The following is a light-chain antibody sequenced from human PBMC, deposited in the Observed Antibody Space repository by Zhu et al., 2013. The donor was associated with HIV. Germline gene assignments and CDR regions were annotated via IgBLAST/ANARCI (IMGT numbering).Light chain of an antibody. CDR3: QQYGSSPPMYT. J-gene: IGKJ2*01. Sequence: DIVMTQSPDSLVLSLGERATLSCRASHSVSTKYLAWYQQKPGQAPRLLIYGAFNRASGIPDRFSGSGSGTDFTLTISRLEPEDCAVYYCQQYGSSPPMYTFGQGSKLEIK. CDR2: GAF. CDR1: HSVSTKY. V-gene: IGKV3-20*01.